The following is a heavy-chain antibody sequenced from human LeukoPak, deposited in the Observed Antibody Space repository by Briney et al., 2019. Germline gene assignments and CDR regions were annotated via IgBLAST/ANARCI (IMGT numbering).Heavy chain of an antibody. CDR2: IYYSGST. V-gene: IGHV4-39*07. D-gene: IGHD5-18*01. CDR1: GGSISSSSYY. J-gene: IGHJ4*02. Sequence: SETLSLTCTVSGGSISSSSYYWGWIRQPPGKGLEWIGSIYYSGSTHYNPSLKSRVTISVDTSKNQFSLKLSSVTAADTAVYYCARDGQLWRLFDYWGQGTLVTVSS. CDR3: ARDGQLWRLFDY.